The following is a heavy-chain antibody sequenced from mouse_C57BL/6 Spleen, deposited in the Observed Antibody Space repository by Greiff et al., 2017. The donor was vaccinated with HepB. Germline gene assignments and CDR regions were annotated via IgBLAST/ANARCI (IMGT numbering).Heavy chain of an antibody. CDR2: INPNNGGT. Sequence: EVKLQQSGPELVKPGASVKIPCKASGYTFTDYNMDWVKQSHGKSLEWIGDINPNNGGTIYNQKFKGKATLTVDKSSSTAYMELRSLTSEDTAVYYCARMVYYGSSLDYWGQGTTLTVSS. D-gene: IGHD1-1*01. CDR1: GYTFTDYN. CDR3: ARMVYYGSSLDY. J-gene: IGHJ2*01. V-gene: IGHV1-18*01.